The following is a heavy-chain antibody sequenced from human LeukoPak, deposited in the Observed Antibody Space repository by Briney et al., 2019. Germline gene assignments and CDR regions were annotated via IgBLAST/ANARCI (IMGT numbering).Heavy chain of an antibody. D-gene: IGHD3-10*01. CDR1: GYTFTGYY. V-gene: IGHV1-2*02. J-gene: IGHJ4*02. CDR2: INPNSGGT. Sequence: ASVKVSCKASGYTFTGYYMHWVRQAPGQGLEWMGWINPNSGGTNYAQKFQGRVTMTRDTSISTAYMELSRRRSDDTAVYYCASISYGSGSYYDYWGQGTLVTVSS. CDR3: ASISYGSGSYYDY.